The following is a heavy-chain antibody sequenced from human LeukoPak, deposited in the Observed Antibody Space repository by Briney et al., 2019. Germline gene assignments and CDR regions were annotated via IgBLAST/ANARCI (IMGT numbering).Heavy chain of an antibody. CDR2: IYTSGST. CDR1: GGSISSYY. CDR3: ARTVQAYCGGDCPLHGWFDP. Sequence: SETLPLTCTVSGGSISSYYWSWIRQPPGKGLEWIGYIYTSGSTNYNPSLKSRVTISVDTSKNQFSLKLSSVTAADTAVYYCARTVQAYCGGDCPLHGWFDPWARGTLVTVP. D-gene: IGHD2-21*02. V-gene: IGHV4-4*09. J-gene: IGHJ5*02.